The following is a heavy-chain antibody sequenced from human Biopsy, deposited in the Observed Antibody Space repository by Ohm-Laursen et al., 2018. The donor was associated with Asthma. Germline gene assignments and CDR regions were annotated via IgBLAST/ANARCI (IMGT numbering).Heavy chain of an antibody. D-gene: IGHD3-10*01. J-gene: IGHJ6*02. CDR2: ISVYIGNT. CDR3: ARAVDYSHYYGIDV. CDR1: GHTFNSAG. Sequence: ASVKASCKTYGHTFNSAGITWARQAPGQGIEWMGWISVYIGNTKDAQKLQDRVTMNTDTSTSTAYMELRSLRSDDTAVYFCARAVDYSHYYGIDVWGQETTVTVS. V-gene: IGHV1-18*01.